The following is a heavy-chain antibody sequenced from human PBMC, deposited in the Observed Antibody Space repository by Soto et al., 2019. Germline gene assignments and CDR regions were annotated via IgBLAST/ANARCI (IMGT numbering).Heavy chain of an antibody. Sequence: EVQLLESGGGLVQPGGSLRFSCAASGVTFSSYAMNWVRQTPGKGLEWVSIISGGGGSAYYADSVKGRFSISRDNSKNTLYLQMNSLRAEDTAVYYCAKVGSSWYSHFDYWGQGTLVTVSS. D-gene: IGHD6-13*01. V-gene: IGHV3-23*01. CDR2: ISGGGGSA. CDR3: AKVGSSWYSHFDY. CDR1: GVTFSSYA. J-gene: IGHJ4*02.